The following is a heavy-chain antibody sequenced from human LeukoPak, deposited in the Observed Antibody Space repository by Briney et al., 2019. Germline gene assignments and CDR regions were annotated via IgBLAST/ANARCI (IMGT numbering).Heavy chain of an antibody. J-gene: IGHJ3*02. CDR2: IYYSGST. CDR1: GGSISSSSYY. Sequence: SETLSLTCTVSGGSISSSSYYWGWIRQPPGKGLEWIGSIYYSGSTYYNPSLKSRVTISVDTSKNQFSLKLSSVTAADTAVYYCAGEGNFNYDSSGYIFDAFDIWGQGTMVTVSS. CDR3: AGEGNFNYDSSGYIFDAFDI. D-gene: IGHD3-22*01. V-gene: IGHV4-39*07.